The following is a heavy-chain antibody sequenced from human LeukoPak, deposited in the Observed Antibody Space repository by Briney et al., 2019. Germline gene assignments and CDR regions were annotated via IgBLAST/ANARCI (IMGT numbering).Heavy chain of an antibody. V-gene: IGHV1-46*01. D-gene: IGHD5-12*01. CDR2: INPSGGST. CDR3: ARPVDVVGVVATIFDY. J-gene: IGHJ4*02. CDR1: GYTFTSYY. Sequence: ASVKVSCKASGYTFTSYYMHWVRQAPGQGLEWMGIINPSGGSTSYAQKFQGRVTMTSDTSTSTVYMELSSLRSEDTAVYYCARPVDVVGVVATIFDYWGQGTLVTVSS.